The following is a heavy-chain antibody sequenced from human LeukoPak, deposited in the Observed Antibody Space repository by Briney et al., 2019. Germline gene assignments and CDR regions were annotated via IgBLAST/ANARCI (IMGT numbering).Heavy chain of an antibody. CDR3: ARDLGYGSGSYFDY. CDR1: GFTFSSYW. D-gene: IGHD3-10*01. J-gene: IGHJ4*02. V-gene: IGHV3-7*01. CDR2: IKQDGSEK. Sequence: PGGSLRLSCAASGFTFSSYWMSWVRQAPGKGLEWVANIKQDGSEKYYVDSVKGRFTISRDNAKNSLYPQMNSLRAEDTAVYYCARDLGYGSGSYFDYWGQGTLVTVSS.